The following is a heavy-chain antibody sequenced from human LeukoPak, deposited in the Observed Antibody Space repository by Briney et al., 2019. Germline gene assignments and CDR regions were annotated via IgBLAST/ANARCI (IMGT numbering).Heavy chain of an antibody. CDR1: GGSFSGYY. CDR2: INHSGSI. J-gene: IGHJ4*02. Sequence: SETLSLTCAVYGGSFSGYYWSWIRQPPGKGLEWIGEINHSGSINYNPSLKSRVTISVDTSKNQFSLKLSSVTAADTAVYYCARVSDNSGSYLAYFDYWGQGTLVTVSS. D-gene: IGHD1-26*01. CDR3: ARVSDNSGSYLAYFDY. V-gene: IGHV4-34*01.